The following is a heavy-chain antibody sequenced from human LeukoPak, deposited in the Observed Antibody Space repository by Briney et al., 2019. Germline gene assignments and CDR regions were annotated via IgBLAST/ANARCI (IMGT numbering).Heavy chain of an antibody. CDR1: GGSISSGDYY. CDR3: ARVVMATTYYYYYYMDV. D-gene: IGHD5-24*01. Sequence: PSQTLSLTCTVSGGSISSGDYYWSWIRQPPGKGLEWIGEINHSGSTNYNPSLKSRVTISVDTSKNQFSLKLSSVTAADTAVYYCARVVMATTYYYYYYMDVWGKGTTVTVSS. J-gene: IGHJ6*03. V-gene: IGHV4-30-4*08. CDR2: INHSGST.